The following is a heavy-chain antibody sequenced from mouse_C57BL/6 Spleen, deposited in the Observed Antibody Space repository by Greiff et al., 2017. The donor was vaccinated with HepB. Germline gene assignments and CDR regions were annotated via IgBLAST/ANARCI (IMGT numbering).Heavy chain of an antibody. D-gene: IGHD2-3*01. CDR2: IDPSDSYT. V-gene: IGHV1-69*01. CDR1: GYTFTSYW. CDR3: ARRGWLLLYYYAMDY. J-gene: IGHJ4*01. Sequence: QVQLQQPGAELVMPGASVKLSCKASGYTFTSYWMHWVKQRPGQGLEWIGEIDPSDSYTNYNQKFKGKSTLTVDKSSSTAYMQLSSLTSEDSAVYYCARRGWLLLYYYAMDYWGQGTSVTVSS.